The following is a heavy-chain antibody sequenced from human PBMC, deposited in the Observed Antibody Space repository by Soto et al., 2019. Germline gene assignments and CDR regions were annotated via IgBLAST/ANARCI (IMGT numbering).Heavy chain of an antibody. CDR2: INMDGSST. CDR3: SCGPSGLHHHDY. Sequence: EVQLVESGGGLVQPGGSLRLSCAASGFTFSGAWMHWVRQAAGKGLVWVSRINMDGSSTNYADSVKGRFAISRDNAKNSLYLQMNSLRVDDTAVYYCSCGPSGLHHHDYWGQGALVTVAS. CDR1: GFTFSGAW. V-gene: IGHV3-74*01. J-gene: IGHJ4*02. D-gene: IGHD2-15*01.